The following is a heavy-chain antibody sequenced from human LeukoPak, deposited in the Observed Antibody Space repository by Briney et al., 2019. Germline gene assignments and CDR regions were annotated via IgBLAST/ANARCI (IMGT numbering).Heavy chain of an antibody. Sequence: SETLSLTCTVSGGSISSTSYYWGWLRQPPGKGLEWIGSIFYSGSTYYNPSLKSRVTISVDTSKNHFSLKLSSVTAADTAVYYCARHSSTWNNWFDPWGQGTLVTVSS. CDR2: IFYSGST. J-gene: IGHJ5*02. V-gene: IGHV4-39*01. D-gene: IGHD6-13*01. CDR3: ARHSSTWNNWFDP. CDR1: GGSISSTSYY.